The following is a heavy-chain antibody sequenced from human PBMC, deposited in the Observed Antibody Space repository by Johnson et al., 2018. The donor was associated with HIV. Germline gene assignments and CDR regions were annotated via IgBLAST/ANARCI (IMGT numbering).Heavy chain of an antibody. D-gene: IGHD2-21*02. CDR1: GFTFSSNA. CDR3: ARGGGCGGDCYSGYDAFDI. CDR2: ISGSGGST. V-gene: IGHV3-23*04. J-gene: IGHJ3*02. Sequence: VQLVESGGGLVQPGRSLRLSCAASGFTFSSNAMSWFRQAPGKGLEWVSVISGSGGSTGDADSAKGRFTISRDNSKNTLYLQMNSLRTWDTAVYYCARGGGCGGDCYSGYDAFDIWGQGTM.